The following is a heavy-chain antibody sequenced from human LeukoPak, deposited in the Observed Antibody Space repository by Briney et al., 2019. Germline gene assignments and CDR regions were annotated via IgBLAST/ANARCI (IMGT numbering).Heavy chain of an antibody. CDR1: GYTFATYG. CDR3: ARMYYDILTGHIDAFDI. V-gene: IGHV1-18*01. Sequence: ASVRVSCKATGYTFATYGISWVRQVPGQGLEWVGWISAFNNVANYAQRFEDRVTMTADTPTNTAYMELRSLRSDDTAVYYCARMYYDILTGHIDAFDIWGQGTIVTVSS. D-gene: IGHD3-9*01. J-gene: IGHJ3*02. CDR2: ISAFNNVA.